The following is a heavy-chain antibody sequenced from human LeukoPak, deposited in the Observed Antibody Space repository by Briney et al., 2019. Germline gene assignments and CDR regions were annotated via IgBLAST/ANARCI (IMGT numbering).Heavy chain of an antibody. D-gene: IGHD6-19*01. CDR2: ISNDGSNK. J-gene: IGHJ4*02. Sequence: PGGSLRLSCAASGFTFSNYGIQRVRQAPGKGLEWVAAISNDGSNKYYADSVKGRFTISRDNSKNTLYLQMNSLRAEDTAVYYCAREVYSSGWYPDYFDYWGQGTLVTVSS. V-gene: IGHV3-30*03. CDR1: GFTFSNYG. CDR3: AREVYSSGWYPDYFDY.